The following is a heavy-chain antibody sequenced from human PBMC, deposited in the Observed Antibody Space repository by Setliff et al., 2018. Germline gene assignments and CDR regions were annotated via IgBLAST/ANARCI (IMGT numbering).Heavy chain of an antibody. CDR1: GYIFTDYG. D-gene: IGHD2-21*01. CDR3: ARDRAYFSSSHDAFDI. CDR2: ISAFNSYT. V-gene: IGHV1-18*01. J-gene: IGHJ3*02. Sequence: ASVKVSCKASGYIFTDYGVTWVRQAPGQGLEWMGWISAFNSYTSYEQKFRGRVTMTTDTSTDTAYMELRNLRSDDTAVYYCARDRAYFSSSHDAFDIWGQGTMVTVSS.